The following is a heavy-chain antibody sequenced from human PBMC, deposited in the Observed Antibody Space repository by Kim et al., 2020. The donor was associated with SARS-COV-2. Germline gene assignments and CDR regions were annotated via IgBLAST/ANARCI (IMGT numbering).Heavy chain of an antibody. J-gene: IGHJ4*02. Sequence: YADTVKGRSTNSSDNAGNSLYLQMNSLSDEDTAVYYCARDPQRRYGYNFDYWGQGALITVSS. CDR3: ARDPQRRYGYNFDY. D-gene: IGHD5-12*01. V-gene: IGHV3-11*01.